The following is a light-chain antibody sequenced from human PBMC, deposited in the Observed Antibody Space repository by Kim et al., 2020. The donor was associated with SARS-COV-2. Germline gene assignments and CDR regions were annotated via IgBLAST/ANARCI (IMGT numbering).Light chain of an antibody. CDR1: QRVSSSY. CDR3: QQYGSSPLT. J-gene: IGKJ4*01. V-gene: IGKV3D-20*01. CDR2: DAS. Sequence: EIVLTQSPATLSLSPGERATLSCGASQRVSSSYLAWYQQKPGLAPRLLIYDASSRATGIPGRFSGSGSGTDFTLTISRLEPEDFAVYYCQQYGSSPLTFGGGTKVDIK.